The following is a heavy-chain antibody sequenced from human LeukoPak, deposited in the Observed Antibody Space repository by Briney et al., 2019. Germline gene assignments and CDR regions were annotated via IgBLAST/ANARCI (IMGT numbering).Heavy chain of an antibody. D-gene: IGHD1-26*01. J-gene: IGHJ6*02. V-gene: IGHV1-69*13. CDR1: GGTFISYS. CDR2: IIPIFDTA. Sequence: SVKVSCKASGGTFISYSISWVRQAPGQGLEWMGGIIPIFDTADYAQKFQGRVTITADESTSTAYMELSSLRSEDTAVFYCARISLGAIWGYYYGMDVWGQGTTVTVSS. CDR3: ARISLGAIWGYYYGMDV.